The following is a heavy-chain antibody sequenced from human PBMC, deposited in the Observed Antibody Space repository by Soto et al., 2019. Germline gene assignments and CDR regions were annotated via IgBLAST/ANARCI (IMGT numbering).Heavy chain of an antibody. J-gene: IGHJ4*02. Sequence: EVQLVESGGSLVQPGGSLRLSCAASGFSFSTYWMTWVRQAPGKGLEWLTKIKQDGTDKYYVDSVRGRFTISRDNAKSLLYLQMDSLRVEDTAVYYCVTETWFRCDYWGQGTLVTVSS. CDR2: IKQDGTDK. CDR1: GFSFSTYW. D-gene: IGHD3-10*01. V-gene: IGHV3-7*05. CDR3: VTETWFRCDY.